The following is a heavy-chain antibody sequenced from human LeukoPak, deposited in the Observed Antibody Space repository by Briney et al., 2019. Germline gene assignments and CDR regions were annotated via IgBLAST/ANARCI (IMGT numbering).Heavy chain of an antibody. CDR1: GFTFINYA. V-gene: IGHV3-23*01. CDR2: ISGSGDST. CDR3: ATRRGGYCSSTSCYLFDY. Sequence: GGSLRLSCAASGFTFINYAMTWVRQAPGKGLEWVSAISGSGDSTFNADSVKGRFTISRDNSKNTLYLQMNSLRAEDTAVYYCATRRGGYCSSTSCYLFDYWGQGTLVTVSS. J-gene: IGHJ4*02. D-gene: IGHD2-2*01.